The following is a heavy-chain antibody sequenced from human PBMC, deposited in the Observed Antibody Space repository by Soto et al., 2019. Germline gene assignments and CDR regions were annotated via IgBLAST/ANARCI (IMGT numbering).Heavy chain of an antibody. Sequence: QVQLQQWGAGLLKPSATLSLTCAVYGGSVSRRSTYYWSWIRQPPGTGLEWVGEMSHSGGTHVKRSLKCGVTITVDTSKDRFSLRVSSVTSADTAIYYCAGVERCTATTVVDACDMWGAGTMVTVSS. CDR3: AGVERCTATTVVDACDM. CDR2: MSHSGGT. J-gene: IGHJ3*02. CDR1: GGSVSRRSTYY. V-gene: IGHV4-34*01. D-gene: IGHD1-1*01.